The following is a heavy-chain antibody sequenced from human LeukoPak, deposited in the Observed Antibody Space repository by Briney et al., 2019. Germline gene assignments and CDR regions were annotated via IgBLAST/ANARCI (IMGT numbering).Heavy chain of an antibody. V-gene: IGHV4-39*07. CDR3: ARDPSYGSGNLDY. J-gene: IGHJ4*02. CDR2: IYYSGST. CDR1: GVSISSSSYY. D-gene: IGHD3-10*01. Sequence: PSETLSLTCTVSGVSISSSSYYWGWIRQPPGKGLEWIGSIYYSGSTYYNPSFKSRVTISVDTSKNQFSLKLSSVTAADTAVYYCARDPSYGSGNLDYWGQGTLVTVSS.